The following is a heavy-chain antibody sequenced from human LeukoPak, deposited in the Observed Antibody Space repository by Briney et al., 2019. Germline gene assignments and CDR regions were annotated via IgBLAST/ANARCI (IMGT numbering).Heavy chain of an antibody. D-gene: IGHD2-21*02. J-gene: IGHJ4*02. CDR3: AKDSSASFYCGGACYSNY. Sequence: PGGSLRLSCAASGFTFSSYAMSWVRQAPGKGLEWVSAISNSDDGRYYADSAKGRFTISRDNSKNTLYLQMNSLRTEDTAVYYCAKDSSASFYCGGACYSNYWGQGTLVTVSS. V-gene: IGHV3-23*01. CDR1: GFTFSSYA. CDR2: ISNSDDGR.